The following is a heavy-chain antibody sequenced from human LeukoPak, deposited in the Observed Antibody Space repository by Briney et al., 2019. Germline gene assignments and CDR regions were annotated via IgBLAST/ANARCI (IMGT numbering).Heavy chain of an antibody. J-gene: IGHJ5*02. CDR1: GVSISSGGYF. D-gene: IGHD1-26*01. V-gene: IGHV4-61*08. CDR3: ARRVANSGSYNANWFDP. Sequence: SETLSLTCTVSGVSISSGGYFWSWIRQPPGKGLEWIGYIYYSGSTNYNPSLKSRVTISVDTSKNQFSLKLSSVTAADTAVYYCARRVANSGSYNANWFDPWGQGTLVTVSS. CDR2: IYYSGST.